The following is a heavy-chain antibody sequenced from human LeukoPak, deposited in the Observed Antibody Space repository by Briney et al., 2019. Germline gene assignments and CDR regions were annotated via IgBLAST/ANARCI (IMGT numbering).Heavy chain of an antibody. V-gene: IGHV3-23*01. J-gene: IGHJ6*02. CDR1: GVTLSSYA. CDR3: AKGSGWGENYYYYYGMDV. CDR2: ISGSGGST. Sequence: PGGSLRLSCAASGVTLSSYAMSWVRQAPGKGLEWVSAISGSGGSTYYADSVKGRFTISRDNSKNTLYLQMNSLRAEDTAVYYCAKGSGWGENYYYYYGMDVWGQGTTVTVSS. D-gene: IGHD6-19*01.